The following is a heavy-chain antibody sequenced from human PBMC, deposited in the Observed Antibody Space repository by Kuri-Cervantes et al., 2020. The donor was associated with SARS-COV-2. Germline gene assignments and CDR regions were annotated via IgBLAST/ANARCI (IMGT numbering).Heavy chain of an antibody. CDR3: AREITGVRLRWRRVDY. Sequence: LRLSCTVSGGSISSGSYYWSWIRQPAGKGLEWIGHIYTSGSTNYNPSLKSRVTISVDTSKNQFSLKLSSVTAADTAVYYCAREITGVRLRWRRVDYWGQGTLVTVSS. CDR1: GGSISSGSYY. V-gene: IGHV4-61*09. D-gene: IGHD4-23*01. J-gene: IGHJ4*02. CDR2: IYTSGST.